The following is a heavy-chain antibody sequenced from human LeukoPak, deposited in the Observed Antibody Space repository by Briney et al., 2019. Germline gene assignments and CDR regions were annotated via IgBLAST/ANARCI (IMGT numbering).Heavy chain of an antibody. J-gene: IGHJ5*02. D-gene: IGHD3-10*01. CDR2: IYYSGST. CDR1: GGSISSYY. V-gene: IGHV4-59*01. CDR3: ARERGSGSLPWFDP. Sequence: PPETLSLTCTVSGGSISSYYWSWIRQPPGKGLEWIGYIYYSGSTNYNPSLKSRVTISVDTSKNQFSLKLSSVTAADTAVYYCARERGSGSLPWFDPWGQGTLVTVSS.